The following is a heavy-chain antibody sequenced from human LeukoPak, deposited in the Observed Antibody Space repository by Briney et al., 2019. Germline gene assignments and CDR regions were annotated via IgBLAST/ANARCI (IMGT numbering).Heavy chain of an antibody. D-gene: IGHD4-17*01. Sequence: PGGSLRLSCAASGFTFSSYAMSWVRQAPGKGLEWVSSISGGGETTYYADSAKGRFTISRDNSQNTLYLQMNSLRAGDTAVYYCARDYADYVGYFFFDYWGQGTLVTVSS. CDR3: ARDYADYVGYFFFDY. CDR1: GFTFSSYA. CDR2: ISGGGETT. J-gene: IGHJ4*02. V-gene: IGHV3-23*01.